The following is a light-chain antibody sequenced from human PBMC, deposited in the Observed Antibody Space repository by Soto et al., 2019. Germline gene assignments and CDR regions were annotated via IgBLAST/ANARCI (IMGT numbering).Light chain of an antibody. CDR3: QSYDSSLRDDV. J-gene: IGLJ1*01. CDR1: SSNIGAGYD. Sequence: QSVLTQPPSVSGAPGRRVTISCTWSSSNIGAGYDVHWYQQLPGTAPKLLIYDNSNRPSGVPDRFSGSKSGTSASLAITGLQAEDEADYYCQSYDSSLRDDVFGTGTQLTVL. CDR2: DNS. V-gene: IGLV1-40*01.